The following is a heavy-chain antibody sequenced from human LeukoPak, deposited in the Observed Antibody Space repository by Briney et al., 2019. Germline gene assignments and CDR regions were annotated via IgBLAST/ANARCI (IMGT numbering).Heavy chain of an antibody. Sequence: PGGSLRLSCAASGFTFSSYWMHWVRQAPGKGLVWVSRINSDGSSTSYADSVKGRFTISRDNAKNTLYLQMNSLGAEDTAVYYCARGRTRADYYYGMDVWGKGTTVTVSS. CDR2: INSDGSST. CDR1: GFTFSSYW. V-gene: IGHV3-74*01. J-gene: IGHJ6*04. CDR3: ARGRTRADYYYGMDV.